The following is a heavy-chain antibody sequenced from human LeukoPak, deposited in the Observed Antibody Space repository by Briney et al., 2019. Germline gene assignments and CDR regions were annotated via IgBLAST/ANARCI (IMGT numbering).Heavy chain of an antibody. CDR3: ARVSTVTTIHYYYGMDV. D-gene: IGHD4-17*01. J-gene: IGHJ6*04. Sequence: GGSLRLSCAASGFTFSSYGMHWVRQAPGKRLEWVAVIWYDGSNKYYADSVKGRFTISRDNSKNTLYLQMNSLRAEDTAVYYCARVSTVTTIHYYYGMDVWGKGTTVTVSS. V-gene: IGHV3-33*01. CDR1: GFTFSSYG. CDR2: IWYDGSNK.